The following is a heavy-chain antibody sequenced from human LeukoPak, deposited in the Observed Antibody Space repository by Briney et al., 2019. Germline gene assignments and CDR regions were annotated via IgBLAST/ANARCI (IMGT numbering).Heavy chain of an antibody. Sequence: PGGSLRLSCAVSGFPFTNYWMSWVRQAPGKGLEWVANIKEDGSVMYYVDSLKGRFTISRDSAQNSLYLQMNSLRVEDTAVYFCARDLWGSYSTGSYLDYWGQGALVTVSP. D-gene: IGHD6-19*01. J-gene: IGHJ4*02. CDR2: IKEDGSVM. V-gene: IGHV3-7*01. CDR1: GFPFTNYW. CDR3: ARDLWGSYSTGSYLDY.